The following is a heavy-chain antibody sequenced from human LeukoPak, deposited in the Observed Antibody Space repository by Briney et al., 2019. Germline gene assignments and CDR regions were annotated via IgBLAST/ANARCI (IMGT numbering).Heavy chain of an antibody. Sequence: GGSLRLSCAASGFTVSSNYMSWVRQAPGKGLERVSVIYSGGSTYYADSVKGRFTISRDNSKNTLYLQMNSLRAEDTAVYYCARWGGWELLLGDAFDIWGQGTMVTVSS. V-gene: IGHV3-53*01. CDR1: GFTVSSNY. D-gene: IGHD1-26*01. CDR3: ARWGGWELLLGDAFDI. J-gene: IGHJ3*02. CDR2: IYSGGST.